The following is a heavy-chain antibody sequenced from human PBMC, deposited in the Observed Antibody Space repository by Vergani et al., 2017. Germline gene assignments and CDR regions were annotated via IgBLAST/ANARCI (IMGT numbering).Heavy chain of an antibody. D-gene: IGHD6-13*01. CDR1: GFTFSDHY. J-gene: IGHJ4*02. CDR2: TRNKTNRYTT. Sequence: EVQLVESGGGLVQPGGSLRLSCVASGFTFSDHYMDWVRQAPGKGLEWVGRTRNKTNRYTTEYAASVKGRFTIARDDSKNSLYLQMNSLRDEDTAVYYCATVGRAYSSSWYYFDYWGLGTLVTVSS. V-gene: IGHV3-72*01. CDR3: ATVGRAYSSSWYYFDY.